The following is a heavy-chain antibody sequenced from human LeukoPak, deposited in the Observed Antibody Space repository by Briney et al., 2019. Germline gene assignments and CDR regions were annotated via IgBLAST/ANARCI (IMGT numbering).Heavy chain of an antibody. CDR2: ISGSGGST. V-gene: IGHV3-23*01. Sequence: GGSLRLSCAASGFTFSSYAMSWVRQAPGKGLEWVSAISGSGGSTYYADSVKGRFTISRDNSKNALYLQMNSLRAEDTAVYYCAKARGDYGDYVGYFQHWGQGTLVTVSS. J-gene: IGHJ1*01. D-gene: IGHD4-17*01. CDR1: GFTFSSYA. CDR3: AKARGDYGDYVGYFQH.